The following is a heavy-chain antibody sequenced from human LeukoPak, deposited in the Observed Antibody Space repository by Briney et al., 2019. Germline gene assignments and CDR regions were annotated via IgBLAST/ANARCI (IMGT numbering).Heavy chain of an antibody. CDR3: ARCYYYGSGSSRRDWFDP. J-gene: IGHJ5*02. V-gene: IGHV4-30-4*01. CDR2: IYYSGST. D-gene: IGHD3-10*01. CDR1: GGSISSGDYY. Sequence: SETLSLTCTVSGGSISSGDYYRSWIRQPPGKGLEWIGYIYYSGSTYYNPSLKSRVTISVDTSKNQFSLKLSSVTAADTAVYYCARCYYYGSGSSRRDWFDPWGQGTLVTVSS.